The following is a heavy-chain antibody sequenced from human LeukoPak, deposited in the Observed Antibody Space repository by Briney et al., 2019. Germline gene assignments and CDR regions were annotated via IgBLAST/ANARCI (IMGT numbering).Heavy chain of an antibody. V-gene: IGHV4-4*07. J-gene: IGHJ5*02. D-gene: IGHD2-21*02. Sequence: PSETLSLTCIVSGGSISNYYWSWIRQPAGKGLEWIGRIYTSGSTNYNPSLKSRVTMSVDTSKNQFSLKLSSVTAADTAVYYCARDRGGYCGGDCHPNWFDPWGQGTLVTVSS. CDR3: ARDRGGYCGGDCHPNWFDP. CDR2: IYTSGST. CDR1: GGSISNYY.